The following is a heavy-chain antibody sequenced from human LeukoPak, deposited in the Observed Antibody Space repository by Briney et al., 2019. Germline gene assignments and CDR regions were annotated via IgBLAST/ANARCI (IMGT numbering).Heavy chain of an antibody. V-gene: IGHV3-30-3*01. D-gene: IGHD3-3*01. J-gene: IGHJ4*02. Sequence: PGGSLRLSCAASGFTFSSYAMHWVRQAPGKGLEWVAVISYDGSNKYYADSVKGRFTISRDNSKNTLYLQMNSLRAEDTAVYYCAREGGRITIFGVVISPDYWGQGTLVTVSS. CDR3: AREGGRITIFGVVISPDY. CDR1: GFTFSSYA. CDR2: ISYDGSNK.